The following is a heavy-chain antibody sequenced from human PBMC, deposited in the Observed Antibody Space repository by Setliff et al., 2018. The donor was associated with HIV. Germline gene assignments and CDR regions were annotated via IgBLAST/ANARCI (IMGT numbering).Heavy chain of an antibody. J-gene: IGHJ4*02. CDR2: ISGNSGAV. V-gene: IGHV3-48*01. CDR1: GFPFTSFS. CDR3: AKGPVTDSEVYFDY. Sequence: GGSLRLSCAASGFPFTSFSMNWVRQAPGKGLEWVSFISGNSGAVTYADSVKGRFTISRDNSKNTLYLQINSLRAEDTAVYYCAKGPVTDSEVYFDYWGQGTLVTVSS. D-gene: IGHD4-4*01.